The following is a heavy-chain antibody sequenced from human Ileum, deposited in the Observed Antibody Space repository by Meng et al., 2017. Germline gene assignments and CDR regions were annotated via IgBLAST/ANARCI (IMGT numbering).Heavy chain of an antibody. V-gene: IGHV3-23*01. CDR1: GLTFSSNA. J-gene: IGHJ4*02. D-gene: IGHD2-8*01. CDR2: ISASGGST. CDR3: AKEKDFGPRLNFDY. Sequence: GESLKISCAGPGLTFSSNAMSWVRQAPGKGLEWVSAISASGGSTYYAGSVTGRFTISRDKPKNTLYLQMNSLRAEDTAVYYCAKEKDFGPRLNFDYWGQGTLVTVSS.